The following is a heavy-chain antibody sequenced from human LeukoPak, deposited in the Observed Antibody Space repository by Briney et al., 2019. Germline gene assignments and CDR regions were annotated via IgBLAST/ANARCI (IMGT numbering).Heavy chain of an antibody. CDR3: ARKGIAAAATGFDY. Sequence: GGSVPDSFKGSGYTFTKYYMHWVGQAPGQGLEGMGIINPSGGRTSYAQKFQGRVTMTRDMSTSTVYMELSSLRSEDTAVYYCARKGIAAAATGFDYWGQGTLVTVSS. CDR1: GYTFTKYY. CDR2: INPSGGRT. J-gene: IGHJ4*02. D-gene: IGHD6-13*01. V-gene: IGHV1-46*01.